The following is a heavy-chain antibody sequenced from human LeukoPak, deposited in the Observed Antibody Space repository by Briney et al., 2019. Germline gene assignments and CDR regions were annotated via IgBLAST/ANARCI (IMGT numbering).Heavy chain of an antibody. Sequence: GSLRLSCAASGFTFSSYDMTWVRQTPGKGLEWVALISRSGGTTYYADSVKGRFTISKDNSKNTLYLQMNSLRAEDTAEYYCAKRGGTESFYYFYYMDVWGKGTTVTVSS. CDR3: AKRGGTESFYYFYYMDV. J-gene: IGHJ6*03. CDR1: GFTFSSYD. V-gene: IGHV3-23*01. D-gene: IGHD2-15*01. CDR2: ISRSGGTT.